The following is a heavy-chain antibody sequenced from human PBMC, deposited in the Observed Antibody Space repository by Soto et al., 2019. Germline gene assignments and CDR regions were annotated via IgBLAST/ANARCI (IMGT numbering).Heavy chain of an antibody. CDR3: ARDMSGGTYNYYYGMDV. Sequence: PGGSLRLSCAASGFSFSSYAMTWVRQAPGRGLEWVSAISGSGSPTYYADSVKGRFTISRDNSKNTLYLQMNSLRADDTAVYYCARDMSGGTYNYYYGMDVWGQGTMVTSP. J-gene: IGHJ6*02. CDR1: GFSFSSYA. D-gene: IGHD1-26*01. CDR2: ISGSGSPT. V-gene: IGHV3-23*01.